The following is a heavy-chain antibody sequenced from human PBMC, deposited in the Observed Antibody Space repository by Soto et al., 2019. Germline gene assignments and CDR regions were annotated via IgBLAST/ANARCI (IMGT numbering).Heavy chain of an antibody. D-gene: IGHD6-19*01. Sequence: QVQLVQSGAEVKKPGASVKVSCKASGYTFSGYYIHWVRQAPGQGPEWVGWINPNNGDTNYAQKYQGRVTMTRDTSIPTVYMELNSLRSDDTAVYYCARGRSVAGKKFDYWGQGTLVTVS. J-gene: IGHJ4*02. V-gene: IGHV1-2*02. CDR2: INPNNGDT. CDR1: GYTFSGYY. CDR3: ARGRSVAGKKFDY.